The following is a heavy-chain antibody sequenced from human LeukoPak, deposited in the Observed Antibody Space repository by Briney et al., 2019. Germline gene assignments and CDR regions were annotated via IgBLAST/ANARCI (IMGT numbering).Heavy chain of an antibody. CDR3: ATIAAAGTAYVDY. V-gene: IGHV4-39*01. Sequence: PSETLSLTCTVSGGSISSSSYYWGWIRQPPGKGLEWIGSIYYSGSTYYNPSLKSRVTISVDTSKNQFSLKLSSVTAADTAVYYCATIAAAGTAYVDYWGQGTLVTVSS. CDR1: GGSISSSSYY. J-gene: IGHJ4*02. CDR2: IYYSGST. D-gene: IGHD6-13*01.